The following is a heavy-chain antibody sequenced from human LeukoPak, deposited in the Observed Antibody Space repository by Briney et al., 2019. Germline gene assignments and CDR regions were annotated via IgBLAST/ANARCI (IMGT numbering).Heavy chain of an antibody. CDR1: GFTFSSYW. J-gene: IGHJ4*02. CDR3: ARDRYSSGLDY. CDR2: INSDGSST. Sequence: PGGALRLSCAASGFTFSSYWMHWVRQAPGKGLVWVSRINSDGSSTSYADSVKGRFTISRDNAKNTLYLQMNSLRAEDTAVYYCARDRYSSGLDYWGQGTLVTVSS. V-gene: IGHV3-74*01. D-gene: IGHD6-19*01.